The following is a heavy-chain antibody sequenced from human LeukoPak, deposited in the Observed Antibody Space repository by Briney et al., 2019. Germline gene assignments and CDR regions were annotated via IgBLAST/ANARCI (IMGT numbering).Heavy chain of an antibody. Sequence: KASETLSLTCAVSGGSISSGGYSWSWIRQPPGKGLEWIGYIYHSGSTYYNPSLKSRVTISVDRSKNQFSLKLSSVTAADTAVYYCARGTLDYWGQGTLVTVSS. J-gene: IGHJ4*02. CDR3: ARGTLDY. V-gene: IGHV4-30-2*01. CDR1: GGSISSGGYS. CDR2: IYHSGST.